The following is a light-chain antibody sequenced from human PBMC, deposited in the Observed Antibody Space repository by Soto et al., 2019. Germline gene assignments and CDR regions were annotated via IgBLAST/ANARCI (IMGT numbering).Light chain of an antibody. J-gene: IGKJ5*01. CDR3: LQYYNVPIT. V-gene: IGKV1-33*01. Sequence: HMTQSPSSLSASVGDRITITCQASQDIGNYVNWYQQKPGKAPKIMIYDESALESGVPSRLSGSGSGTDFNFTISRLQPEDFATYSCLQYYNVPITCGQGTRLEIK. CDR2: DES. CDR1: QDIGNY.